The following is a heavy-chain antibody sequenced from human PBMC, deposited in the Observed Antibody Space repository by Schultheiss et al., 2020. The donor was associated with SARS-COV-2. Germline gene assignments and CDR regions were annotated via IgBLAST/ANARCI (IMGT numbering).Heavy chain of an antibody. CDR1: GFTFNTYG. Sequence: GGSLRLSCEASGFTFNTYGMHWVRQAPGKGLEWVAVISYDGRYKYYADSVRGRFTISRDNSENTLYLQMNRLRAEDTAIYYCTKDSWIQLWSEDDYWGQGTLVTVSS. V-gene: IGHV3-33*05. CDR3: TKDSWIQLWSEDDY. J-gene: IGHJ4*02. CDR2: ISYDGRYK. D-gene: IGHD5-18*01.